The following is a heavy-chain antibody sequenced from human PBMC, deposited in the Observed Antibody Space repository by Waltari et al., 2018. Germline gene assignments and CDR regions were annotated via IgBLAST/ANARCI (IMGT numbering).Heavy chain of an antibody. D-gene: IGHD6-6*01. CDR1: GGPISSYY. Sequence: QVQLQESGPGLVKPSATLSLTCTVSGGPISSYYWSWIRQPAGKGLAWIGRIYTSGSTNYNPSLKSRVTMSVDTSKNQFSLKLSSVTAADTAVYYCARDFGAAARPDYWGLGTLVTVSS. J-gene: IGHJ4*02. CDR2: IYTSGST. V-gene: IGHV4-4*07. CDR3: ARDFGAAARPDY.